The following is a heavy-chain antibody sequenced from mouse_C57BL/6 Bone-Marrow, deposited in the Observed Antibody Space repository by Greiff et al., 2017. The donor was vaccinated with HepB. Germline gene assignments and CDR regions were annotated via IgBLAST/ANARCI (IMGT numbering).Heavy chain of an antibody. CDR2: IWRGGST. V-gene: IGHV2-5*01. D-gene: IGHD2-4*01. CDR1: GFSLTSYG. CDR3: AKIYYDYDGGYAMDY. J-gene: IGHJ4*01. Sequence: VQLKQSGPGLVQPSQSLSITCTVSGFSLTSYGVHWVRQSPGKGLEWLGVIWRGGSTDYNAAFMSRLSITKDNSKSQVFFKMNSLQADDTAIYYCAKIYYDYDGGYAMDYWGQGTSVTVSS.